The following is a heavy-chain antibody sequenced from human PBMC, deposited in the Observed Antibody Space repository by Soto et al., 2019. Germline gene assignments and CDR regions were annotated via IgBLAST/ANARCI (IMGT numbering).Heavy chain of an antibody. CDR1: CGSISSYY. Sequence: SETLSLTCTVSCGSISSYYWSWIRQPPGKGLEWIGYIYYSGSTNYNPSLKSRVTISVDTSKNQFSLKLSSVTAADTAVYYCARDVRGNFLANWFDPWGQGTLVTVSS. CDR3: ARDVRGNFLANWFDP. V-gene: IGHV4-59*01. D-gene: IGHD3-10*02. J-gene: IGHJ5*02. CDR2: IYYSGST.